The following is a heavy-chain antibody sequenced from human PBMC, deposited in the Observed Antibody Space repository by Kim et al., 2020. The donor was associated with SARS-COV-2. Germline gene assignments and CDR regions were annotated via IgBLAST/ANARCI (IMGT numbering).Heavy chain of an antibody. Sequence: GGSLRLSCAASGFTFSKYAMTWVRQAPGRGLEWVSGITGSGDSTVYADSVKGRFTISRDNSRDTLYLDMNSLRVEDTARYYCAGDVYSGFDGMAECFQDWGQGTLVSVSS. CDR2: ITGSGDST. CDR1: GFTFSKYA. V-gene: IGHV3-23*01. J-gene: IGHJ1*01. CDR3: AGDVYSGFDGMAECFQD. D-gene: IGHD5-12*01.